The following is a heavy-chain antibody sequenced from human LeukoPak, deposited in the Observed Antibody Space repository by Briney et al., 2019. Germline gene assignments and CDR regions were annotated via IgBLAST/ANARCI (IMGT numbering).Heavy chain of an antibody. D-gene: IGHD1/OR15-1a*01. Sequence: PGGSLRLSCAASGFTFSSYAMHWVRQAPGKGLEWVAVISYDGSNKYYADSVKGRFTISRDNSKNTLYLQMNSLRAEDTAVYYCARAWQPRTYFDYWGQGTLVTVSS. V-gene: IGHV3-30*04. CDR1: GFTFSSYA. CDR3: ARAWQPRTYFDY. J-gene: IGHJ4*02. CDR2: ISYDGSNK.